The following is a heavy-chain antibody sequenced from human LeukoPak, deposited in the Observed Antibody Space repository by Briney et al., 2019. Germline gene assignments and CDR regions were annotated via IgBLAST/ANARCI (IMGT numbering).Heavy chain of an antibody. J-gene: IGHJ1*01. V-gene: IGHV4-34*01. CDR2: INHSGST. CDR1: GGSFSGYY. Sequence: SETLSLTCAVYGGSFSGYYWSWIRQPPGKGLEWIGEINHSGSTNYNPSLKSRVTISVDTSKNQFSLKLSSVTAADTAVYYCARGQISIAAAGRGFQHWGQGTLVTVSS. D-gene: IGHD6-13*01. CDR3: ARGQISIAAAGRGFQH.